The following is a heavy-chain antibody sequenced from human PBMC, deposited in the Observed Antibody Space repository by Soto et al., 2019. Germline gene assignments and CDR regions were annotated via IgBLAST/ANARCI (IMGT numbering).Heavy chain of an antibody. Sequence: EVQLGESGGGLFKPGGSLRLSCAASGFNLSSHSMNWGRQAPGKGLEWVSSISSTSSYIYYADSVRGRFPISRDNAKNSLYLQMNSLRVEDTAMYYCARGEWVTAVTTVDYWGQGTLVTVSS. CDR2: ISSTSSYI. CDR3: ARGEWVTAVTTVDY. V-gene: IGHV3-21*02. J-gene: IGHJ4*02. D-gene: IGHD2-21*02. CDR1: GFNLSSHS.